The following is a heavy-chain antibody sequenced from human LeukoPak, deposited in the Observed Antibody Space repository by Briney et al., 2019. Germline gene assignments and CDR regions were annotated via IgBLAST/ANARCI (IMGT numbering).Heavy chain of an antibody. Sequence: GGSLRLSCTVSGFTVSSNSMSWVRQAPGKGLEWVSFIYSDNTHYSDSVKGRFTISRDNSKNTLYLQMNSLRAEDTAVYYCARGGSSSWYREFDYWGQGTPVTVSS. CDR1: GFTVSSNS. CDR3: ARGGSSSWYREFDY. V-gene: IGHV3-53*01. CDR2: IYSDNT. D-gene: IGHD6-13*01. J-gene: IGHJ4*02.